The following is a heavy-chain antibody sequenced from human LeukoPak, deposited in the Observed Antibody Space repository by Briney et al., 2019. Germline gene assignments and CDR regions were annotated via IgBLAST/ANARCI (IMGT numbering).Heavy chain of an antibody. V-gene: IGHV3-30*18. Sequence: PGGSLRLSCAASGFTFSSYGMHWVRQAPDNGLECVAVVSFDGSNNYYAESVKGRFTISRDNSKNTLSVQVNSLRAEDTAVYYCAKGHSSGYYTPSLLDAFDIWGQGTVVTVSS. CDR3: AKGHSSGYYTPSLLDAFDI. D-gene: IGHD3-22*01. CDR1: GFTFSSYG. J-gene: IGHJ3*02. CDR2: VSFDGSNN.